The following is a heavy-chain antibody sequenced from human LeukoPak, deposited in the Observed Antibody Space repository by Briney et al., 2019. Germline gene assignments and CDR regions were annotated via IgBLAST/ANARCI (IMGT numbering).Heavy chain of an antibody. CDR2: IYYSGST. D-gene: IGHD3-22*01. Sequence: SETLSLTCTVSGGSISSSNYYWSWIRQPPGKRLEWIGSIYYSGSTYYKSSLKSRVAISVDTSKNQFSLNLTSVTAADTAVYYCARGGRYYDSSGYPDYWGQGTLVTVSS. CDR3: ARGGRYYDSSGYPDY. V-gene: IGHV4-39*01. J-gene: IGHJ4*02. CDR1: GGSISSSNYY.